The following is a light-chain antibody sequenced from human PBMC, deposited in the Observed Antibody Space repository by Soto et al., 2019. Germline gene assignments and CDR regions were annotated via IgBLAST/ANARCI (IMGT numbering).Light chain of an antibody. J-gene: IGLJ1*01. V-gene: IGLV2-8*01. CDR3: SSYAGSNNWN. Sequence: QSALTQPSSASGSPGQSVTISCTGTSSDVGGYNYVSWYQQHPGKAPKLMIYEVSKRPSGVPDRFSGSKSGNTASLTVSGLQAEDEADYYCSSYAGSNNWNFGTGTKLTVL. CDR2: EVS. CDR1: SSDVGGYNY.